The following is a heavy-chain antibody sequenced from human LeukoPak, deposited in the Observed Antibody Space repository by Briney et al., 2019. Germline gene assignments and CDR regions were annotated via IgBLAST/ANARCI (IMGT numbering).Heavy chain of an antibody. V-gene: IGHV3-73*01. CDR3: AKEPQSHPGIAVAPENWFDP. D-gene: IGHD6-19*01. Sequence: GGSLRLSCAASGFTFSDSAMHWVRQASGKGLEWVGRIRSKAHSYATAYAASVKGRFTISRDDSKNTAYLQMNSLRAEDTAVYYCAKEPQSHPGIAVAPENWFDPWGQGTLVTVSS. CDR1: GFTFSDSA. CDR2: IRSKAHSYAT. J-gene: IGHJ5*02.